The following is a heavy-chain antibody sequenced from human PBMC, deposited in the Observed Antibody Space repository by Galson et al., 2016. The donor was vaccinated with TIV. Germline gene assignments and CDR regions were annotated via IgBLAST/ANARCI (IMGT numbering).Heavy chain of an antibody. CDR1: GFTFSSYT. Sequence: SLRLSCAASGFTFSSYTFHWVRQTPGKGLEWVAIISHDGNNKDFADSVEGRFTISRDSSKNTVFLQMNSLRLEDTAVNYCARDPTVAGYPFDYWGQGTLVTVSS. CDR2: ISHDGNNK. D-gene: IGHD6-19*01. CDR3: ARDPTVAGYPFDY. V-gene: IGHV3-30-3*01. J-gene: IGHJ4*02.